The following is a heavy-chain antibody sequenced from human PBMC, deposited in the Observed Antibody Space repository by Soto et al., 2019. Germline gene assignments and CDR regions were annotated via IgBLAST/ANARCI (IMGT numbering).Heavy chain of an antibody. CDR2: IYYSGST. CDR3: ASSTAMVPFFDY. V-gene: IGHV4-39*01. Sequence: PSETLSLTCTVSGGSISSSSYYWGWIRQPPGKGLEWIGSIYYSGSTYYNPSLKSRVTISVDTSKNQFSLKLSSVTAADTAVYYCASSTAMVPFFDYWGQGTLVTVYS. CDR1: GGSISSSSYY. J-gene: IGHJ4*02. D-gene: IGHD5-18*01.